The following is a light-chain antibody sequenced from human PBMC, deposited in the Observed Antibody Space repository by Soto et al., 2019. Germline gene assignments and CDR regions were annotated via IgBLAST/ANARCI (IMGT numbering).Light chain of an antibody. CDR1: QGISSY. Sequence: AIRMTQSPSSLSASTGDRVTITCRASQGISSYLAWYQQKPGKAPKLLIYAASTLQSGVPSRFSGSGSGTDSSLTISSLQPEDFATYYCQQSYSTPRTFGQGTKVDI. CDR3: QQSYSTPRT. V-gene: IGKV1-8*01. J-gene: IGKJ1*01. CDR2: AAS.